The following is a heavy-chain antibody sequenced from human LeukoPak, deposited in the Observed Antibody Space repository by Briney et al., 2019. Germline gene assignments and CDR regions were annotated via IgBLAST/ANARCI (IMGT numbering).Heavy chain of an antibody. CDR1: GYTFTSYG. Sequence: ASVKVSCKTSGYTFTSYGISWVRQAPGQGLEWMGWINPNSGGTKYAQKFQGRVTKTRDTSISTAYMELSRLRSDDTAVYYCARGLYDLDYWGQGTLVTVSS. CDR2: INPNSGGT. CDR3: ARGLYDLDY. V-gene: IGHV1-2*02. J-gene: IGHJ4*02. D-gene: IGHD3-3*01.